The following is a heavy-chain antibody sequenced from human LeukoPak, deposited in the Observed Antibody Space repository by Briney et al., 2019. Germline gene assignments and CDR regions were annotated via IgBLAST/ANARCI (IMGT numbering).Heavy chain of an antibody. CDR1: GFTFSSYS. CDR3: STLGYCSSTSCYTHYYYGMDV. Sequence: GGSLRLSCAASGFTFSSYSMNWVRQAPGKGLEWVSSISSSSSYIYYADSVKGRFTISRDNAKNLLYLQMNSLRAEDTAVYYCSTLGYCSSTSCYTHYYYGMDVWGQGTTVTVSS. J-gene: IGHJ6*02. CDR2: ISSSSSYI. V-gene: IGHV3-21*01. D-gene: IGHD2-2*02.